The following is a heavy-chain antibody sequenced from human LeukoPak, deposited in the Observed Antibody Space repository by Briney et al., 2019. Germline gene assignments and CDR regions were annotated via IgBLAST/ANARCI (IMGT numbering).Heavy chain of an antibody. J-gene: IGHJ3*02. CDR2: IKSKTDGGTT. V-gene: IGHV3-15*07. Sequence: GGSLRLFCAASGFTFSNAWMNWVRQTPGKGLEWVGRIKSKTDGGTTDYAAPVKGRFTISRDDSKNTLYLQMNSLKTEDTAVYYCTTVTTMIVVVPDAFDIWGQGTMVTVSS. CDR1: GFTFSNAW. CDR3: TTVTTMIVVVPDAFDI. D-gene: IGHD3-22*01.